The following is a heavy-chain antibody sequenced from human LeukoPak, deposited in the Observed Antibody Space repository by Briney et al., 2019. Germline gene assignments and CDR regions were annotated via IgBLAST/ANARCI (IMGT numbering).Heavy chain of an antibody. J-gene: IGHJ4*02. CDR3: ATTMVRGVSSDY. CDR1: GFTFDDYG. Sequence: GGSLRLSCAASGFTFDDYGMSWVRQAPGKGLEWVSGINWNGGSTGYADSVKGRFTISRDNAKNSLYLQMNSLRAEDTALYHCATTMVRGVSSDYWGQGTLVTVSS. V-gene: IGHV3-20*01. CDR2: INWNGGST. D-gene: IGHD3-10*01.